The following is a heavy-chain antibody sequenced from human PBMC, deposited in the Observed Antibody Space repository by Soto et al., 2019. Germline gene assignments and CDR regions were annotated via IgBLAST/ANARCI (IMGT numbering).Heavy chain of an antibody. V-gene: IGHV4-4*07. D-gene: IGHD4-17*01. Sequence: QVELQESGPGLLKPSETLSLTCSVSGASITSHYWNCIRQSAGEVLQWIGRVYARGATNYNPSLKSRVTIPGATSKNQCSQKLTSVTAADTAVYYCARSSGDDFFYYGMDVWGHGTTVTVSS. CDR2: VYARGAT. CDR1: GASITSHY. CDR3: ARSSGDDFFYYGMDV. J-gene: IGHJ6*02.